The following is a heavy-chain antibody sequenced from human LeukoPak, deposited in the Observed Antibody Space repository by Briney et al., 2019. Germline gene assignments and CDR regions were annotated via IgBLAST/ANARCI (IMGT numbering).Heavy chain of an antibody. CDR1: GFSLSTSGGG. CDR2: IYWDDDK. D-gene: IGHD3-3*01. Sequence: SGPTLVNPTQTLTLTCTFSGFSLSTSGGGVGWIRQPPGKALEWLPLIYWDDDKRYSPSLKSRLTITKDTSKNQVVLTRTNMDPVDTATYYCARLIFGVVIRGFDYWGQGTLVTVSS. V-gene: IGHV2-5*02. CDR3: ARLIFGVVIRGFDY. J-gene: IGHJ4*02.